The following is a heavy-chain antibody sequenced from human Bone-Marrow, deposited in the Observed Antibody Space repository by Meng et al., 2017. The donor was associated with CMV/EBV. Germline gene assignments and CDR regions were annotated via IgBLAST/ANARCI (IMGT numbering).Heavy chain of an antibody. CDR2: ISYDGSNK. J-gene: IGHJ4*02. CDR1: GFTFSSYA. V-gene: IGHV3-30*04. D-gene: IGHD3-22*01. Sequence: GESLKISCAASGFTFSSYAMHWVRQAPGKGLEWVAVISYDGSNKYYADSVKGRFTISRDNAKNSLYLQMNSLRAEDTAVYYCARASLTYYYDSSGYLDYWGQGTLVTVSS. CDR3: ARASLTYYYDSSGYLDY.